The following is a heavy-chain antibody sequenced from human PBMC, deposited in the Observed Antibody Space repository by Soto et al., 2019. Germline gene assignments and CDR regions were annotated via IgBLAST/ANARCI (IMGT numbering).Heavy chain of an antibody. CDR2: ISAYNGNT. D-gene: IGHD6-13*01. CDR3: ARGNTAYSRIYGVDP. Sequence: ASVNVYWKASCYTFTSCVSSWVRQAPGQGLEWMVWISAYNGNTNYAQKLQGRVTMTTDTSTSTAYMELSSLRSEDTAVYYCARGNTAYSRIYGVDPWGQGTLVTVSS. V-gene: IGHV1-18*01. J-gene: IGHJ5*02. CDR1: CYTFTSCV.